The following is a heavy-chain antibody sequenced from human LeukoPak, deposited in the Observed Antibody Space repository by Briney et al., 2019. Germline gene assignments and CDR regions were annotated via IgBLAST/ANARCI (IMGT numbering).Heavy chain of an antibody. D-gene: IGHD4-17*01. CDR1: GFSFSDFA. CDR2: VSGTGDDT. CDR3: AKILLPVTSFPQFYFFGMDV. Sequence: PGGSLRLSCAASGFSFSDFAMTWVRQAPGKGLEWVSTVSGTGDDTYYSDTVKGRFTMSRDNSENTLDLQMNSLRVEDTAVYYCAKILLPVTSFPQFYFFGMDVWGKGATVTVSS. J-gene: IGHJ6*04. V-gene: IGHV3-23*01.